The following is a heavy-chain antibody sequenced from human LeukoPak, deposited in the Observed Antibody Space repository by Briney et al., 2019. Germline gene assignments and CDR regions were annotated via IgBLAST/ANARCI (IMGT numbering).Heavy chain of an antibody. CDR3: ATEIREKWEAYYFDY. J-gene: IGHJ4*02. Sequence: SETLSLTCTVSGGSISSSSYYWGWIRQPPGKGLEWIGSIYYSGSTYYNPSLKSRVTISVDTSKNQFSLKLSSVTAADTAVYYCATEIREKWEAYYFDYWGQGTLVTVSS. CDR1: GGSISSSSYY. D-gene: IGHD1-26*01. CDR2: IYYSGST. V-gene: IGHV4-39*07.